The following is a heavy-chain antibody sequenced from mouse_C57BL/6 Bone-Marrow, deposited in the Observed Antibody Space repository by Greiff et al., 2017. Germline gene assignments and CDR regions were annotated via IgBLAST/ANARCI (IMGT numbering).Heavy chain of an antibody. CDR1: GFTFSDYY. V-gene: IGHV5-12*01. CDR3: ARPAWFAY. Sequence: DVMLVESGGGLVQPGGSLKLSCAASGFTFSDYYMYWVRQTPEKRLEWVAYISNGGGSTYYPDTVKGRFTISRDNAKNTLYLQMSRLKSEDTAMYYCARPAWFAYWGQGTLVTVSA. CDR2: ISNGGGST. J-gene: IGHJ3*01.